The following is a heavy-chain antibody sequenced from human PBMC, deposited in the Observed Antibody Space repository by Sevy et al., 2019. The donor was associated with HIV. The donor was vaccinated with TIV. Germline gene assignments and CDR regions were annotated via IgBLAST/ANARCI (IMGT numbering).Heavy chain of an antibody. Sequence: GGSLRLSCAASGFTLSNYWMTWVRQAPGKGLEWVATIEQDGSEKYFVDSVKGRFTISRDNAKNSLYLQLNSLRAEDTAVYYCAMGSIVGAASDYWGQGTLVTVSS. CDR3: AMGSIVGAASDY. V-gene: IGHV3-7*01. J-gene: IGHJ4*02. D-gene: IGHD1-26*01. CDR2: IEQDGSEK. CDR1: GFTLSNYW.